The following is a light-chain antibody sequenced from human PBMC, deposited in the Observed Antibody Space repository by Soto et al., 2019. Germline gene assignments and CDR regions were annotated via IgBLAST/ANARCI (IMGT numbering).Light chain of an antibody. V-gene: IGLV1-47*01. J-gene: IGLJ3*02. Sequence: VVTQPPSASGAPGQWVTISCSGSRSNIGSHYISWYQHLPGTAPKLLIYKDSQRPSGVPDRFSGSKSGTSASLAIGGLRSEDEGSYYCATWDDSLGRRVLFGGGTKVTVL. CDR3: ATWDDSLGRRVL. CDR2: KDS. CDR1: RSNIGSHY.